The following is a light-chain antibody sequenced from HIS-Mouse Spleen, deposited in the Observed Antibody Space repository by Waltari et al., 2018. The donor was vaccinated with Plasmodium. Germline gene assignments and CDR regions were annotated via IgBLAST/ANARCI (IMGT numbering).Light chain of an antibody. CDR1: ALPKHY. Sequence: SYELTQPHSVSVSPGQTARINCCGDALPKHYAYWYQQKPGQAPVLWIYKDRERPSGIPGRFSGSSSGTTVTLTISGVQAEDEADYYCQSADSSGTYVFGTGTKVTVL. V-gene: IGLV3-25*03. J-gene: IGLJ1*01. CDR2: KDR. CDR3: QSADSSGTYV.